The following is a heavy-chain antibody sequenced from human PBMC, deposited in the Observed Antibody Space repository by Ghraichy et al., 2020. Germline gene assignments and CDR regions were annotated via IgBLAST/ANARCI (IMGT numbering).Heavy chain of an antibody. D-gene: IGHD2-15*01. Sequence: SETLSLTCTVSGGSISSYYWSWIRQPPGKGLEWIGYIYYSGSTNYNPSLKSRVTISVDTSKNQFSLKLSSVTAADTAVYYCARESFEHCSGGSCLSHAFDIWGQGTMVTVSS. CDR3: ARESFEHCSGGSCLSHAFDI. CDR2: IYYSGST. V-gene: IGHV4-59*01. CDR1: GGSISSYY. J-gene: IGHJ3*02.